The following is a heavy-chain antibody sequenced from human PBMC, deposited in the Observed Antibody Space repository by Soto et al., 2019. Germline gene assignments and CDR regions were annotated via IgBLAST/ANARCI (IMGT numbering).Heavy chain of an antibody. J-gene: IGHJ3*02. CDR1: GFTFDDYT. CDR3: AKAGPPTIFGAGDAFDI. Sequence: DVQLVESGGVVVQPGGSLRLSCAASGFTFDDYTMHWVRQAPGKGLEWVSLISWDGGSTYYADSVKGRFTISRDNSKNSLYLQMNSLRTEDTALYYCAKAGPPTIFGAGDAFDIWGQGTMVTVSS. CDR2: ISWDGGST. D-gene: IGHD3-3*01. V-gene: IGHV3-43*01.